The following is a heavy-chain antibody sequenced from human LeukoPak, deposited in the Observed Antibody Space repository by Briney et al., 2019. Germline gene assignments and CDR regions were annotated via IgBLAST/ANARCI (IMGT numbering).Heavy chain of an antibody. Sequence: ETLSLTCTVSGGSISTITYYWGWIRQAPGKGLEWVSSISTSSSYIYYADSVKGRFTISKDTAKNSLYLQMNSLRAEDTAVYYCARVPRSIWNEYWGQGTLVTVSS. CDR3: ARVPRSIWNEY. CDR1: GGSISTITYY. V-gene: IGHV3-21*06. D-gene: IGHD1-1*01. CDR2: ISTSSSYI. J-gene: IGHJ4*02.